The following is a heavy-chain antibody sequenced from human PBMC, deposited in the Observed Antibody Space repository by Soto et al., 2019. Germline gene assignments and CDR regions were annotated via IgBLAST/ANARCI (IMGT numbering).Heavy chain of an antibody. CDR2: IIPMFGTA. CDR1: GDTFSSYA. J-gene: IGHJ4*02. D-gene: IGHD3-22*01. V-gene: IGHV1-69*01. CDR3: ARVGTAPYYDRSCYYSPLDY. Sequence: QVQLVQSGAEVKKPGSSVKVSCKASGDTFSSYAINWVRQAPGQGLEWMGGIIPMFGTANYAQKFKGRVTITAGESTSTVYMELSSLRAEATAGYYCARVGTAPYYDRSCYYSPLDYWGQGTLVTVSS.